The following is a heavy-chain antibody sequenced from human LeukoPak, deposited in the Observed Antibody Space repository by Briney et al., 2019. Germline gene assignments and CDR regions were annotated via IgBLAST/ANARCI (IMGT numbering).Heavy chain of an antibody. J-gene: IGHJ4*02. CDR1: GFTFSSYW. Sequence: GGSLRLSCAASGFTFSSYWMSWVRQAPGKGLEWVANIKQDGSEKYYVDSVKGRFTISRDIAKDSLYLQMNSLRAEDTAVYYCARVRRFLYYFDYWGQGTLVTVSS. CDR3: ARVRRFLYYFDY. CDR2: IKQDGSEK. D-gene: IGHD3-3*01. V-gene: IGHV3-7*01.